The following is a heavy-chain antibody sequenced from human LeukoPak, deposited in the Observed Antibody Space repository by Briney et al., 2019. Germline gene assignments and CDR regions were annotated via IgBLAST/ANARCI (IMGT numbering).Heavy chain of an antibody. J-gene: IGHJ4*02. CDR1: GFTFSSYA. CDR3: AKVPASVVVIPEPFDY. D-gene: IGHD3-22*01. V-gene: IGHV3-23*01. CDR2: ISGSGGST. Sequence: PGGSLRLSCAASGFTFSSYAMSWVRQAPGKGLEWVSAISGSGGSTYYADSVKGRFTISRDNSKNTLYLQMNSLRAEDTAVYYCAKVPASVVVIPEPFDYWGQGTLVTVSS.